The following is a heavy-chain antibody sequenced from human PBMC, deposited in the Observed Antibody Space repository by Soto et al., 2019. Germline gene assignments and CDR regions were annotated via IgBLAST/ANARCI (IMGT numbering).Heavy chain of an antibody. CDR3: VKAKKAGGSGWYSFDY. J-gene: IGHJ4*02. CDR2: IKSKNDGGTL. CDR1: GFDFTTTW. Sequence: GGSLRLSCAASGFDFTTTWVNWVRLAPGKGLEWVARIKSKNDGGTLDYADSVKGRFTISRDNSKNTLYFQMSSLRAEDTAVYYCVKAKKAGGSGWYSFDYWGQGTLVTVSS. D-gene: IGHD6-19*01. V-gene: IGHV3-15*07.